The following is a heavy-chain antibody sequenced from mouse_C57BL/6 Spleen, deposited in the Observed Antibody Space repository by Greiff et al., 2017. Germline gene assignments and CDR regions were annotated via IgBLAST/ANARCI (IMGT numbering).Heavy chain of an antibody. D-gene: IGHD2-2*01. CDR3: AAAMVRGCAMDY. CDR1: GYTFTSYW. Sequence: QVQLQQPGAELVKPGASVKVSCKASGYTFTSYWMHWVKQRPGQGLEWIGRIHPSDSDTNYNQKVKGKATLTVDKTSSTAYMQLSSLTSEDSAVYYCAAAMVRGCAMDYWGQGTSVTVSS. CDR2: IHPSDSDT. J-gene: IGHJ4*01. V-gene: IGHV1-74*01.